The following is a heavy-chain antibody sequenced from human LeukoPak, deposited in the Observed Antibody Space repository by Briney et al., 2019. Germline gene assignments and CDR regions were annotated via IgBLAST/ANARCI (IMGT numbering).Heavy chain of an antibody. CDR2: LYTSGST. V-gene: IGHV4-4*07. J-gene: IGHJ6*02. D-gene: IGHD3-10*01. CDR3: ARETYYYASGSYSDYYAMDV. CDR1: GASISGFY. Sequence: SETLSLTCTVSGASISGFYWSWIRQPAGKGLEWIGRLYTSGSTNYNPSLKSRVTMSVDTPKSQFSLKLDSVTPADTAVYYCARETYYYASGSYSDYYAMDVWGQGTTVTVSS.